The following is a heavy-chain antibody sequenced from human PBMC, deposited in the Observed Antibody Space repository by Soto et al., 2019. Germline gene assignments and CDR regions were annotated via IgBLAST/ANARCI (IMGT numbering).Heavy chain of an antibody. Sequence: SETLSLTCTVSGGSISSYYWSWIRQPAGKGLEWIGRIYTSGSTNYNPSLKSRVTMSVDTSKNQFSLKLSSVTAADTAVYYCARDQYSSSWGSYYYYGMDVCGQGTTVTVYS. V-gene: IGHV4-4*07. J-gene: IGHJ6*02. CDR1: GGSISSYY. CDR3: ARDQYSSSWGSYYYYGMDV. CDR2: IYTSGST. D-gene: IGHD6-13*01.